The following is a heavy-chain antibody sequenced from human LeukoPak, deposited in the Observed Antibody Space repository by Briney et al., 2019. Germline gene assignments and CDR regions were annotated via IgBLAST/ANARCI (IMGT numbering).Heavy chain of an antibody. CDR3: ASWPVLRYFHWLSRDDAFDI. D-gene: IGHD3-9*01. CDR2: IKQDGSEK. J-gene: IGHJ3*02. V-gene: IGHV3-7*01. Sequence: GGSVRLSCAASGFTFSSYCMIWVRQAPGKGLEWVANIKQDGSEKYYVDSVKGRFTISRDNAKNSLYLQMNSLRAEDTAVYYCASWPVLRYFHWLSRDDAFDIWGQGTMVTVSS. CDR1: GFTFSSYC.